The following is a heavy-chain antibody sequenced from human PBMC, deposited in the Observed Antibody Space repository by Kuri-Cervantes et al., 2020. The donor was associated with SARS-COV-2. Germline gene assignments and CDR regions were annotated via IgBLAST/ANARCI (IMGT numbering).Heavy chain of an antibody. J-gene: IGHJ3*02. CDR3: ARDLHGLDAFDI. CDR1: GYTFTGYY. D-gene: IGHD2-8*01. Sequence: ASVKVSCKASGYTFTGYYMHWVRQAPGQGLEWMGWINPNSGGTNYAQKFQGRVTMTRDTSISTAHMELSRLRSDDTAVYYCARDLHGLDAFDIWGQGTMVTVSS. V-gene: IGHV1-2*02. CDR2: INPNSGGT.